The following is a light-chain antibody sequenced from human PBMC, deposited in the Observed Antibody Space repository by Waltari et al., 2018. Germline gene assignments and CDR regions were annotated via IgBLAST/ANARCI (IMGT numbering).Light chain of an antibody. CDR3: SSYAGNNVV. V-gene: IGLV2-8*01. CDR2: EVS. CDR1: SSDVGGYKY. Sequence: QSALTQPPSASGSPGQSVSISCTGTSSDVGGYKYVSWYQQHPGQAPKLLIYEVSKRLSVVPDHFTGSKLGNTASLIVSWLQVDDEAGYYCSSYAGNNVVFGGGTKLTVL. J-gene: IGLJ2*01.